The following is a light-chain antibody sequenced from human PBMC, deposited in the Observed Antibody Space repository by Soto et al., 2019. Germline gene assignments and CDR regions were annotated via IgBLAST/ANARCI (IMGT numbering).Light chain of an antibody. CDR1: QSVSRRY. Sequence: DIVLTQSPGTLSLSPGERATPSCRASQSVSRRYSAWYQQKPGQAPRLLIYGASSRATGIPDRFSGSGSGTEFTLTISRLEPEDFAVYYCHQYGTSLITFGQGTRLEIK. CDR2: GAS. J-gene: IGKJ5*01. V-gene: IGKV3-20*01. CDR3: HQYGTSLIT.